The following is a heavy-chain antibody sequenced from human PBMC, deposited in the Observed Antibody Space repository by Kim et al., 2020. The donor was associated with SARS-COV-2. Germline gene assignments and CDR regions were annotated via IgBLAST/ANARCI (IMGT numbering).Heavy chain of an antibody. CDR2: T. CDR3: ARGGNWNDAFDY. J-gene: IGHJ4*02. V-gene: IGHV1-3*01. D-gene: IGHD1-1*01. Sequence: TKFSQKIQARVTVGRDTAASTVYGEVSSLRSEDTAVYYCARGGNWNDAFDYWGQGTLVTVSS.